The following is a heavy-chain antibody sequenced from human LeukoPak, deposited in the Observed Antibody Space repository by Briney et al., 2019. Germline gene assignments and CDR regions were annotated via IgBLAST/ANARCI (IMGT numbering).Heavy chain of an antibody. CDR2: INHSGST. D-gene: IGHD6-6*01. Sequence: SETLSLTCAVYGGSFSGYYWSWIRQPPGKGLEWIGEINHSGSTNYNPSLKSRVTISVDRSKNQFSLKLSSVTAADTAVYYCARVDSSSLFDYWGQGTLVTVSS. CDR3: ARVDSSSLFDY. J-gene: IGHJ4*02. V-gene: IGHV4-34*01. CDR1: GGSFSGYY.